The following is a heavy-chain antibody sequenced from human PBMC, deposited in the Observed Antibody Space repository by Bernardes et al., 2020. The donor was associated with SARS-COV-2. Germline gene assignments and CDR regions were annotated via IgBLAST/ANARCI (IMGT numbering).Heavy chain of an antibody. V-gene: IGHV1-2*02. Sequence: ASVKVSCKASGYTFTGYYMHWVRQAPGQGLEWMGWINPNSGGTNYAQKFQGRVTMTRDTSISTAYMELSRLRSDDTAVYYCARVENGGYCSSTSCRLEFYWFDPWGQGTLVTVSS. D-gene: IGHD2-2*03. CDR3: ARVENGGYCSSTSCRLEFYWFDP. CDR2: INPNSGGT. CDR1: GYTFTGYY. J-gene: IGHJ5*02.